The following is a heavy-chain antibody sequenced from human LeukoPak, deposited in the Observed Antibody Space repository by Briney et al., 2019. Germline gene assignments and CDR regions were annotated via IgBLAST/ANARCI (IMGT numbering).Heavy chain of an antibody. D-gene: IGHD6-19*01. Sequence: GGSLRLSCAASGFTFDDYGMSWARQAPGKGLEWVSGINWDGGSTGYADSVKGRFTIARDNAKNFLYLQMNSLRAEDTALYYCARTVSSAGWSDDAFDIWGQGTMVTVSS. J-gene: IGHJ3*02. CDR3: ARTVSSAGWSDDAFDI. CDR1: GFTFDDYG. CDR2: INWDGGST. V-gene: IGHV3-20*04.